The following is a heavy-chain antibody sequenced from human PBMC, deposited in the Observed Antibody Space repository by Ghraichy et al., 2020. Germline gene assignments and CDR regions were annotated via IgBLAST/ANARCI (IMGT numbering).Heavy chain of an antibody. V-gene: IGHV1-2*02. CDR3: AREAVGATTVYGGMDV. CDR2: INANSGGT. CDR1: GYTFTGYY. J-gene: IGHJ6*02. D-gene: IGHD1-26*01. Sequence: ASVKVSCKASGYTFTGYYMHWVRQAPGQGLEWMGVINANSGGTNYAQKFQVRVTMTRDTSISTAYMELRSLRSDDTAVYYCAREAVGATTVYGGMDVWGQGTTVTVSS.